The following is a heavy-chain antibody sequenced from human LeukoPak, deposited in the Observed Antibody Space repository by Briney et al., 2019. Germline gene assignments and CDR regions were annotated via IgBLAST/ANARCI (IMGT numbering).Heavy chain of an antibody. Sequence: GGSLRLSCAASGFTFSSNSMNWVRQAPGKGLEWVSYISGDGNTIYYADSVKGRFTISRDNSKNTLYLQMNSLRAEDTAVYYCARYSSPYYFDYWGQGTLVTVSS. D-gene: IGHD2-21*01. V-gene: IGHV3-48*01. CDR1: GFTFSSNS. CDR3: ARYSSPYYFDY. J-gene: IGHJ4*02. CDR2: ISGDGNTI.